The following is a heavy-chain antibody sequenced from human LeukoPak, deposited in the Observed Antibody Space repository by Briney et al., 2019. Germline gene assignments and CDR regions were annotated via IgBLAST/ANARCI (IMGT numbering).Heavy chain of an antibody. CDR3: ARGGLPSNNWQLGY. Sequence: SETLSLTCTVSGGSISSYCWNWIRRSPGKRLEWIGYIYYNGNRAYNPSLKSRVSISVDTSKNQFSLKLSSVTAADTAVYYCARGGLPSNNWQLGYWGQGSLVTVSS. CDR1: GGSISSYC. D-gene: IGHD1-1*01. J-gene: IGHJ4*02. CDR2: IYYNGNR. V-gene: IGHV4-59*01.